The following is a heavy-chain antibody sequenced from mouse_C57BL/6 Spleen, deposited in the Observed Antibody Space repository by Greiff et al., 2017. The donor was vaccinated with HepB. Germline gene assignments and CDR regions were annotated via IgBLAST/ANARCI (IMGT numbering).Heavy chain of an antibody. J-gene: IGHJ4*01. CDR1: GYAFSSSW. V-gene: IGHV1-82*01. Sequence: VMLVESGPELVKPGASVKISCKASGYAFSSSWMNWVKQRPGKGLEWIGRIYPGDGDTNYNGKFKGKATLTADKSSSTAYMQLSSLTSEDSAVYFCARTPITTVVAIYYAMDYWGQGTSVTVSS. D-gene: IGHD1-1*01. CDR3: ARTPITTVVAIYYAMDY. CDR2: IYPGDGDT.